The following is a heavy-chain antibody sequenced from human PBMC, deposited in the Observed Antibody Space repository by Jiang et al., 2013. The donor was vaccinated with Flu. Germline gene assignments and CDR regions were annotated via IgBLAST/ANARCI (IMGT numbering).Heavy chain of an antibody. CDR3: ARGSLYSSGLAAYSVTGRPHYYYGMDV. J-gene: IGHJ6*02. Sequence: LLKPSETLSLTCAVYGGSFSGYYWSWIRQPPGKGLEWIGEINHSGSTNYNPSLKSRVTISVDTSKNQFSLKLSSVTAADTAVYYCARGSLYSSGLAAYSVTGRPHYYYGMDVWGQGTTVTVSS. CDR2: INHSGST. D-gene: IGHD6-19*01. V-gene: IGHV4-34*01. CDR1: GGSFSGYY.